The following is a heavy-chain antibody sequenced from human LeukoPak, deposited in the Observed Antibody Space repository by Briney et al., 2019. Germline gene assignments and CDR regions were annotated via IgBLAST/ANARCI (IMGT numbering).Heavy chain of an antibody. J-gene: IGHJ4*02. CDR1: GSTFSSYA. CDR2: ISGSGGST. CDR3: ATHIAAAGTQGY. D-gene: IGHD6-13*01. Sequence: PGGSLRLSCAASGSTFSSYAMSWVRQAPGKGLEWVSAISGSGGSTYYADSVKGRFTISRDNSKNTLYLQMNSLRAEDTAVYYCATHIAAAGTQGYWGQGTLVTVSS. V-gene: IGHV3-23*01.